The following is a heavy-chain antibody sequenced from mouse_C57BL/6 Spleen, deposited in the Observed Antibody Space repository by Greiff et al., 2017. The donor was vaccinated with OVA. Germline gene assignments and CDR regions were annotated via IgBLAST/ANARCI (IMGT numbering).Heavy chain of an antibody. CDR1: GFTFSDYG. V-gene: IGHV5-17*01. D-gene: IGHD2-4*01. CDR2: ISGGSSTI. Sequence: DVKLVESGGGLVKPGGSLKLSCAASGFTFSDYGMHWVRQAPEKGLEWVAYISGGSSTIYYADTVKGRFTISRDNAKNTLFLQMTSLRSEDTAMYYCASSFIYYDYDGYAMDYWGQGTSVTVSS. J-gene: IGHJ4*01. CDR3: ASSFIYYDYDGYAMDY.